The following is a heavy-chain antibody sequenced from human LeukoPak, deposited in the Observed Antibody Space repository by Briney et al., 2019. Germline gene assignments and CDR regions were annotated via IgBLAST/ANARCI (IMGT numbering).Heavy chain of an antibody. J-gene: IGHJ3*02. V-gene: IGHV3-23*01. CDR2: TSGSGGNT. CDR1: GFTFSGYT. D-gene: IGHD1-26*01. Sequence: GGSLRLSCAASGFTFSGYTMTWVRQAPGRGLEWVSATSGSGGNTWYADSVKGRFTMSRDNSKNTLYLQMNSLRAEDTAVYYCAKIGALDAFDIWGQGTMVTVSS. CDR3: AKIGALDAFDI.